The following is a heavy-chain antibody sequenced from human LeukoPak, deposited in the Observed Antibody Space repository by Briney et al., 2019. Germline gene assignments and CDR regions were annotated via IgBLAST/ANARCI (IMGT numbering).Heavy chain of an antibody. CDR3: ARGVEMATIVLISRYYYMDV. CDR2: IYYSGST. D-gene: IGHD5-24*01. V-gene: IGHV4-59*12. J-gene: IGHJ6*03. Sequence: MSSETLSLTCTVSGGSISSYYWSWIRQPPGKGLEWIGYIYYSGSTYYNPSLKSRVTISVDTSKNQFSLKLSSVTAADTAVYYCARGVEMATIVLISRYYYMDVWGKGTTVTVSS. CDR1: GGSISSYY.